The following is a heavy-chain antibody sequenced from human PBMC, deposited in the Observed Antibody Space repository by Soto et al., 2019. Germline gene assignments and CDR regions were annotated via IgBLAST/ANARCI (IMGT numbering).Heavy chain of an antibody. V-gene: IGHV3-7*04. J-gene: IGHJ3*02. CDR1: GFTFSSHY. D-gene: IGHD1-26*01. CDR2: IKQDGSDK. Sequence: EVQLVESGGGLVQPGGSLRLSCVASGFTFSSHYMSWVRQAPGKGLEWVANIKQDGSDKYYVDSVKGRFTISRDNAKTSLYLQINSLRAEDTAVYYWARETIVKTPDDFFDTWGQGKMVTVSS. CDR3: ARETIVKTPDDFFDT.